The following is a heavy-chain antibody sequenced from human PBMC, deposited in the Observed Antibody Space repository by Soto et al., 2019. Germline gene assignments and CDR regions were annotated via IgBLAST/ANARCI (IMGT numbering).Heavy chain of an antibody. CDR1: RVAFSKXI. J-gene: IGHJ6*02. CDR3: AKVRYSSPMGYYYGMDV. V-gene: IGHV1-69*13. CDR2: IIPIFGTA. Sequence: SVKVSCKASRVAFSKXIVTWVRQAPGLGLEWVGGIIPIFGTANYARKFQGRVTITADESTSTSYMEVNNLRSEDTAVYYCAKVRYSSPMGYYYGMDVGGQGTTVTVSS. D-gene: IGHD6-19*01.